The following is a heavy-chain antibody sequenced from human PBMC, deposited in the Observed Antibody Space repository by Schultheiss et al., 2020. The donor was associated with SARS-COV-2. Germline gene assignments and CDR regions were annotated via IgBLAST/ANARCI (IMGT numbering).Heavy chain of an antibody. CDR3: AKDLYDYVWGSYRPKGTLDY. V-gene: IGHV3-23*01. CDR2: ISGSGGST. Sequence: GGSLRLSCAASGFTFSSYAMSWVRQAPGKGLEWVSAISGSGGSTYYADFVKGRFTISRDNSKNTLYLQMNSLRAEDTAVYYCAKDLYDYVWGSYRPKGTLDYWGQGTLVTVSS. CDR1: GFTFSSYA. D-gene: IGHD3-16*02. J-gene: IGHJ4*02.